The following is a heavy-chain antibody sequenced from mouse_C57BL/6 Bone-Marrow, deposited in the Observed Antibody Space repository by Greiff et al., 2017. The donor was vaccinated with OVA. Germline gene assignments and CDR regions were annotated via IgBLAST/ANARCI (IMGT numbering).Heavy chain of an antibody. CDR1: GYTFTDYY. Sequence: EVQLQQSGPELVKPGASVKISCKASGYTFTDYYMNWVKQSHGKSLEWIGDINPNNGGTSYNQKFKGKATLTVDKSSSTAYMELRSLTSEDSAVYYCASSWLRRENYFDYWGQGTTLTVSS. V-gene: IGHV1-26*01. CDR3: ASSWLRRENYFDY. J-gene: IGHJ2*01. CDR2: INPNNGGT. D-gene: IGHD2-2*01.